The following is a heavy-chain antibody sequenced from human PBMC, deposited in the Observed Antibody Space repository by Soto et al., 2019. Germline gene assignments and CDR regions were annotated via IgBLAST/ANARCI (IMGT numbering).Heavy chain of an antibody. CDR3: GTWAYSYGYTTSWLPVRDFDY. CDR1: GFTFSSFS. Sequence: WGSLRLSCEASGFTFSSFSRNWIRQAPGKGLEWISYISSSSTTIYYGDSVKGRFTISRDDANNSLFLQMNSLRAEDTGVYYCGTWAYSYGYTTSWLPVRDFDYWGPGTLVTVSS. D-gene: IGHD5-18*01. V-gene: IGHV3-48*04. J-gene: IGHJ4*02. CDR2: ISSSSTTI.